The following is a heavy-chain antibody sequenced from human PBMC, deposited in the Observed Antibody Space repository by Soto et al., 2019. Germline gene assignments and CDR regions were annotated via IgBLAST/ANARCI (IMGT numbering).Heavy chain of an antibody. CDR3: ALVLGYSSSWLLDY. CDR2: IYYTGST. CDR1: SDSVSSSSYY. Sequence: SETLSLTCTVSSDSVSSSSYYWGWIRQPPGKGLDWIGSIYYTGSTYYNPSLKSRVTISVDTSKNQFSLKLSSVTAADTAVYYCALVLGYSSSWLLDYWGQGTLVTVSS. J-gene: IGHJ4*02. D-gene: IGHD6-13*01. V-gene: IGHV4-39*01.